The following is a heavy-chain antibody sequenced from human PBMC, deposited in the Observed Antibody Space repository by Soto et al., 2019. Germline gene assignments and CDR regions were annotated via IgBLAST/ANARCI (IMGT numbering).Heavy chain of an antibody. CDR1: GFTFRSFT. CDR3: TRDASRDSSARGWFEP. CDR2: ISSNSAYI. D-gene: IGHD6-13*01. V-gene: IGHV3-21*01. Sequence: GGSLRLSCAASGFTFRSFTMNWVRQAPGKGLEWVSTISSNSAYIYYTDALRGRFTISRDNAKNSLHLQMNSLRAEDTAVYYCTRDASRDSSARGWFEPWGPGTLVTVLL. J-gene: IGHJ5*02.